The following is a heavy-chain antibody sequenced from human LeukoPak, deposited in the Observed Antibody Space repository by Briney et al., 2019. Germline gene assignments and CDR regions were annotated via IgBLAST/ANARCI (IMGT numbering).Heavy chain of an antibody. D-gene: IGHD6-13*01. CDR2: TYYSGST. J-gene: IGHJ5*02. V-gene: IGHV4-59*01. CDR1: GGSISGYY. CDR3: ARGCSAGTPHNWFDP. Sequence: SETLSLTCTVSGGSISGYYWSWIRQPPGKGLEWIGYTYYSGSTNYNPSLKSRVTISVDTSKNQFSLKLSSVTAADTAVYYCARGCSAGTPHNWFDPWGQGTLVTVSS.